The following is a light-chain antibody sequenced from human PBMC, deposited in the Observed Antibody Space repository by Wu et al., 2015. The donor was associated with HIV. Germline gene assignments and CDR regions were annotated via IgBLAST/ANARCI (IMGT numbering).Light chain of an antibody. V-gene: IGKV3-20*01. CDR2: GAS. CDR3: QHYGSSPYT. Sequence: EIVLTQSPGTLSLSPGERATLSCRASQSVSSSYLAWYQQKPGQAPRLLIYGASSRATGIPDRFSGSGSGTDFTLTINRLDPEDFAVYYCQHYGSSPYTFGQGTKLEIK. J-gene: IGKJ2*01. CDR1: QSVSSSY.